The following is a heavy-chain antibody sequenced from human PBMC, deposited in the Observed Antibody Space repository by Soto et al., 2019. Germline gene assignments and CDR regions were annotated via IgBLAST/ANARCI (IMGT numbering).Heavy chain of an antibody. Sequence: SETLSLTCTVSGGSISSSSYYWGWIRQPPGKGLEWIGSIYYSGSTYYNPSLKSRVTTSVDTSKNQFSLKLSSVTAADTAVYYCARSYSSSWYRYYYYGMDVWGQGTTVTVSS. CDR3: ARSYSSSWYRYYYYGMDV. V-gene: IGHV4-39*01. CDR2: IYYSGST. D-gene: IGHD6-13*01. J-gene: IGHJ6*02. CDR1: GGSISSSSYY.